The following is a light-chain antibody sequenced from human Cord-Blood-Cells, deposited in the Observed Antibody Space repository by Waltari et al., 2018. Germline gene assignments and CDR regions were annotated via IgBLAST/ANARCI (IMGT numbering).Light chain of an antibody. CDR3: SSYTSSSTWV. CDR1: RRYVGGSNY. Sequence: QSALTHPASVSGSPGQSITIPCPGPRRYVGGSNYLSWHQQHPGKAPKLMIYEVSNRPSGVSNRFSGSKSGNTASLTISGLQAEDEADYYCSSYTSSSTWVFGGGTKLTVL. CDR2: EVS. J-gene: IGLJ3*02. V-gene: IGLV2-14*01.